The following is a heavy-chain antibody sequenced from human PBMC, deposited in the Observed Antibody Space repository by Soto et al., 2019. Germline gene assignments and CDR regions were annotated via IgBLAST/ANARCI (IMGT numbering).Heavy chain of an antibody. V-gene: IGHV3-30*18. CDR1: GFTFRSYG. J-gene: IGHJ4*01. Sequence: QVQLVESRGGVVQPGRSLRLSCADSGFTFRSYGMHWVRQAPGKGLEWVAVISYDGSNKYYADCVKGRFTISRDNSKNTLYLQMNSLRAEDTAVYYCAKDEYRSSWSHFDYWGHGTLVTVSS. CDR3: AKDEYRSSWSHFDY. CDR2: ISYDGSNK. D-gene: IGHD6-13*01.